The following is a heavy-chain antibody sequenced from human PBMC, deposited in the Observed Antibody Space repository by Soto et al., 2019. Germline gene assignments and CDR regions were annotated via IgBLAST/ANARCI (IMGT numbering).Heavy chain of an antibody. CDR3: ARDRQQWLEPAGGALPF. D-gene: IGHD6-19*01. CDR2: ISYAGNDN. CDR1: GFTLSSYV. V-gene: IGHV3-30-3*01. J-gene: IGHJ3*01. Sequence: QVQLVESGGGVVQPGRSLRLSCAASGFTLSSYVMHWVRQAPGKGLEWVARISYAGNDNYYADSVKGRFTISRDNSKKTQYLQMTSLRADDTAVYYCARDRQQWLEPAGGALPFWGQGTMVIVS.